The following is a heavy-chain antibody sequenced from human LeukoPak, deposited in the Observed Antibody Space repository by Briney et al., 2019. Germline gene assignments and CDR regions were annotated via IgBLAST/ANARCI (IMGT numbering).Heavy chain of an antibody. CDR2: ISAYSGDT. V-gene: IGHV1-18*01. CDR3: ARAPSFGDYGGDY. CDR1: GYTFTSYG. D-gene: IGHD4-17*01. J-gene: IGHJ4*02. Sequence: ASVKVSCKASGYTFTSYGISWVRQAPGQGLEWVGWISAYSGDTNYAQKLQGRLTMTTDTSPGTAYLELRSLTSADTAVYYCARAPSFGDYGGDYWGQGTLVTVSS.